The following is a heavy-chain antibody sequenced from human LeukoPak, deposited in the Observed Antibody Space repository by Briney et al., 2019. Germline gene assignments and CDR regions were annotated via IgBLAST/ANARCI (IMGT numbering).Heavy chain of an antibody. D-gene: IGHD5-12*01. J-gene: IGHJ6*03. CDR1: GYSISSSNW. Sequence: KPSDTLSLTXAVSGYSISSSNWWGWIRQLPGKGLEWIAYIYYSGSTYYNPSLKSRVTMSVDTSKNQFSLKLSSVTAVDTAVYYCAKSVAWNYYYYMDVWGKGTTVTVSS. CDR2: IYYSGST. V-gene: IGHV4-28*01. CDR3: AKSVAWNYYYYMDV.